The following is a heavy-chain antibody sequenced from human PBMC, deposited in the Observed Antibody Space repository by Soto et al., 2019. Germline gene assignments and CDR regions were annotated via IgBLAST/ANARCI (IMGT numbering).Heavy chain of an antibody. Sequence: GASVKVSCKASGYTFTSYYMHWVRQAPGQGLERMGVLTPSGDSTLYAQEFQGRLTMTRDTSTSTVYMELSSLRSEDTAFYYCTRSLNPHYFDYWGQGTLVTVSS. CDR1: GYTFTSYY. J-gene: IGHJ4*02. CDR2: LTPSGDST. CDR3: TRSLNPHYFDY. V-gene: IGHV1-46*03.